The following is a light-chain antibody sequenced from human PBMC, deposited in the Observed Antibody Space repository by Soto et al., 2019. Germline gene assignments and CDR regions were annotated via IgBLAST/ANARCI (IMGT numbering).Light chain of an antibody. J-gene: IGKJ1*01. CDR1: QSVSNR. V-gene: IGKV1-5*01. CDR2: DAS. CDR3: QQYYAYWT. Sequence: DIQMTQSPSPLSASVGDRVAITCRACQSVSNRLAWYQQKPEKAPKLLIYDASNLEGGVPSRFSGSGSGTEFTLIINNLQPDDFATYYCQQYYAYWTFGQGTKVDIK.